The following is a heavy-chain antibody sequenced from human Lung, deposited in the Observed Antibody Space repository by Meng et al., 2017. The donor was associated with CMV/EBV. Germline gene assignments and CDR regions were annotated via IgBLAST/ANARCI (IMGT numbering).Heavy chain of an antibody. D-gene: IGHD3-10*01. CDR2: IPHRGSS. CDR1: GDSITNHNW. V-gene: IGHV4-4*02. CDR3: LRRSGGSV. J-gene: IGHJ1*01. Sequence: QVQLRGAGPALVKPSETLSLTCAVSGDSITNHNWWAWVRQPPGKGLEWIGEIPHRGSSAYNPSLKGRVSMSIDKSKNQFSLKLTSVTAADTAVYHCLRRSGGSVWGQGTLVTVSS.